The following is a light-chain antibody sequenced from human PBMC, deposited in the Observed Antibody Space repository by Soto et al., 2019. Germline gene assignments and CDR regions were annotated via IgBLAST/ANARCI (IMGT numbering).Light chain of an antibody. V-gene: IGKV3-15*01. CDR1: RVISNN. J-gene: IGKJ1*01. Sequence: EILMTQSPATLSVSPGGRATLSCRASRVISNNLAWYQQRPGQPPRLLIYGASTRATGVPARFSGSGWGTEFTLTITGLQSDDFAVYYCQQYTSWQTFGQGTKVDIK. CDR3: QQYTSWQT. CDR2: GAS.